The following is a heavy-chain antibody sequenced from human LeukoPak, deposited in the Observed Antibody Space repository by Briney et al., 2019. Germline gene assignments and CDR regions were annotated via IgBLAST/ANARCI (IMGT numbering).Heavy chain of an antibody. CDR1: GFTFGSYA. Sequence: GGSLRLSCAASGFTFGSYAMSWVRQAPGKGLEWVSYISGRGNTIKYADSVKGRFTISRDNGKNSLYLHMSSLRAEDTAVYYCARDPPALEDFDYWGQGTQVTVSS. CDR2: ISGRGNTI. V-gene: IGHV3-48*04. J-gene: IGHJ4*02. CDR3: ARDPPALEDFDY.